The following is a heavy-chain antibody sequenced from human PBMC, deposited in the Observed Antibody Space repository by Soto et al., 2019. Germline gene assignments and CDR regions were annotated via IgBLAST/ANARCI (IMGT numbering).Heavy chain of an antibody. J-gene: IGHJ4*02. V-gene: IGHV3-33*01. Sequence: QVQLVESGGGVVQPGRSLRLSCAASGFTFSTYGMHWVRQAPGKGLEWVAVIWYDGSDKYYADSVKGRFTISRDNSKNTLYLQMNSRRAEDTAVYYCARDQGDGWGQGTLVTVSS. CDR3: ARDQGDG. CDR1: GFTFSTYG. D-gene: IGHD2-21*02. CDR2: IWYDGSDK.